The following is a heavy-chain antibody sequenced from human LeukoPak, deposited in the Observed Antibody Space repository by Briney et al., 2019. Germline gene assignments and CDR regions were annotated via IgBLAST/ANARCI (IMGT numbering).Heavy chain of an antibody. D-gene: IGHD2-2*01. CDR1: GFTFTNYW. CDR2: IKQDQSEK. J-gene: IGHJ4*02. V-gene: IGHV3-7*03. CDR3: ARSVEEGYCSETSCYAGY. Sequence: GGSLRLSCVASGFTFTNYWMTWVRQAPGKGLEWVANIKQDQSEKWYAASVKGRFTVSRDNAKNSMYLQMNSLRAEDTAIYYCARSVEEGYCSETSCYAGYWGRGTLVTVSS.